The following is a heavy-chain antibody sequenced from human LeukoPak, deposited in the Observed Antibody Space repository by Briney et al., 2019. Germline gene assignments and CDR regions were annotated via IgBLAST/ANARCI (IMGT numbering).Heavy chain of an antibody. CDR3: ARGIRWIQLWLQSFAFEI. J-gene: IGHJ3*02. Sequence: GGSLRLSCAASGFTFSSYSMNWVRQAPGKGLEWVSVIYSGGSTYYADSVKGRFTISRDNSKNTLYLQMNSLRAGDTAVYYCARGIRWIQLWLQSFAFEIWGQGTMVTVSS. CDR1: GFTFSSYS. CDR2: IYSGGST. V-gene: IGHV3-53*01. D-gene: IGHD5-18*01.